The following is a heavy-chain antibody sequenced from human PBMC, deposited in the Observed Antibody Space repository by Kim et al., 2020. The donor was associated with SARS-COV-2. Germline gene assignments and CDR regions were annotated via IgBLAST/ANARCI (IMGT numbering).Heavy chain of an antibody. CDR2: IKTDGSAQ. CDR3: VRDDPGYGGYRY. Sequence: GGSLRLSCVASGFTFSSSWMSWVRQAPGKGLEWVANIKTDGSAQNYVDSVKGRFTISRDNAKNSLYLQMNSLRAEDTAVYYCVRDDPGYGGYRYWAQGTL. D-gene: IGHD5-12*01. CDR1: GFTFSSSW. J-gene: IGHJ4*02. V-gene: IGHV3-7*01.